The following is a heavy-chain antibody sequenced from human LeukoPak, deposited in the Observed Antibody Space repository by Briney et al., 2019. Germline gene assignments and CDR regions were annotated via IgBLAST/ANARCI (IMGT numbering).Heavy chain of an antibody. V-gene: IGHV4-30-4*02. Sequence: PSETLSLTCTVSGGSVTSGDYYWSWIRQPPGKGLEWIGYIYYSGSTYYNPSLKSRVTISVDTSKNQFSLKLSSVTAADTAVYYCARVDGHDAFDIWGQGTMVTVSS. CDR3: ARVDGHDAFDI. J-gene: IGHJ3*02. CDR2: IYYSGST. D-gene: IGHD3/OR15-3a*01. CDR1: GGSVTSGDYY.